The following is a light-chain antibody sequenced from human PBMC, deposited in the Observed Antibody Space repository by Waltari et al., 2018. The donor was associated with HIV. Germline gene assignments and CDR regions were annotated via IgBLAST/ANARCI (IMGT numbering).Light chain of an antibody. Sequence: DIEMTQSPDSLAVSLGERATITCKSRQSVLYRSNHKNYLALYQQTPGQPPKVLIYYASTRVARVPDLFSGRCVGAYFTRTISILHAEFAAFYYWQQYYCPPLTFGQGTRLEIK. J-gene: IGKJ5*01. V-gene: IGKV4-1*01. CDR2: YAS. CDR3: QQYYCPPLT. CDR1: QSVLYRSNHKNY.